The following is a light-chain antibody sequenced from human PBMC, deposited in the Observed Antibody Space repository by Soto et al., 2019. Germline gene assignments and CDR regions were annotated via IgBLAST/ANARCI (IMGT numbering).Light chain of an antibody. J-gene: IGKJ1*01. CDR3: QQSYNTPRT. CDR2: KAS. CDR1: QNISSY. V-gene: IGKV1-39*01. Sequence: DIQMTQSPSSLSASVGDRVTITCRASQNISSYLNWYQQKPVKAPKLLIYKASRLQSGVPSRFSGSGSGTDFTLSISSLQPEDFATYYCQQSYNTPRTFGQGTKVEIK.